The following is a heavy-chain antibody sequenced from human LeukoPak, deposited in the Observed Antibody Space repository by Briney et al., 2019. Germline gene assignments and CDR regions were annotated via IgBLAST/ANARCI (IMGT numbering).Heavy chain of an antibody. V-gene: IGHV3-23*01. CDR2: ISGSGGST. Sequence: PSETLSLTCTVSGVSIRSYYWSWIRQPPGKGLEWVSAISGSGGSTYYADSVKGRFTISRDNSKNTLYLQMNSLRAEDTAVYYCAKTGYYYDSSGSSPVPHWGQGTLVTVSS. J-gene: IGHJ4*02. CDR1: GVSIRSYY. D-gene: IGHD3-22*01. CDR3: AKTGYYYDSSGSSPVPH.